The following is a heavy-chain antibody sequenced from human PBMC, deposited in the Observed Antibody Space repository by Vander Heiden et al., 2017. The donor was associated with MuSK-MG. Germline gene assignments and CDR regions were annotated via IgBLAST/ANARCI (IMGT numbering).Heavy chain of an antibody. Sequence: QVQLQESGPGLVKPSETLSLTCTVSGVSIRNYYWSWIRQPAGKGLEWIGRIYRSGSTNYNSSLKSRVTMSVDTSRNQFSLQLSSMTAADTAVYYCARAKMATIAMGRGFDFWGQGTMVTVSS. CDR1: GVSIRNYY. D-gene: IGHD6-19*01. CDR3: ARAKMATIAMGRGFDF. J-gene: IGHJ3*01. CDR2: IYRSGST. V-gene: IGHV4-4*07.